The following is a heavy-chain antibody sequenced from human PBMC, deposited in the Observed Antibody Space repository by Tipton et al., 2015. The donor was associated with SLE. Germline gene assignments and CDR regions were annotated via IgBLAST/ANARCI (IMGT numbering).Heavy chain of an antibody. J-gene: IGHJ6*02. CDR3: ARHTPPWDYYYYGMDV. D-gene: IGHD3-16*01. CDR1: GGSISSYY. CDR2: IYTSGST. V-gene: IGHV4-4*07. Sequence: TLSLTCTVSGGSISSYYWSWIRQPAGKGLEWIGRIYTSGSTNYNPSLKSRVTISVDTSKNQFSLKLSSVTAADTAVYYCARHTPPWDYYYYGMDVWGQGTTVTVSS.